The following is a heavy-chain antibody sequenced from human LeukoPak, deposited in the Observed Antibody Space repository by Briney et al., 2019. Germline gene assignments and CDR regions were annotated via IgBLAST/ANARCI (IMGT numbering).Heavy chain of an antibody. CDR3: ARDDSRDGSNYNYYGTDV. J-gene: IGHJ6*02. CDR1: GGSISSYY. CDR2: VYYSGST. D-gene: IGHD5-24*01. Sequence: NASETLSLTCTVSGGSISSYYWSWIRQPPGKGLEWIGYVYYSGSTNYNPSLKSRVTISVDTSKNQFSLHLSSVTAADTAVYYCARDDSRDGSNYNYYGTDVWGQGTTVTVSS. V-gene: IGHV4-59*01.